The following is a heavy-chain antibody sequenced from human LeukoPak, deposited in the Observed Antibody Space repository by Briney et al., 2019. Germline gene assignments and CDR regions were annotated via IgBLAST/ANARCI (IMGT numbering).Heavy chain of an antibody. J-gene: IGHJ4*02. Sequence: PSETLSLTCTVSGGSISSSSYYWGWIRQPPGKGLEWIGSIYYSGSTYYNPSLKSRVTISVDTSKNQFSLKLSSVTAADTAVYYCARSYGYRREMATIVDYWGQGTLVTVSS. CDR1: GGSISSSSYY. D-gene: IGHD5-24*01. CDR2: IYYSGST. CDR3: ARSYGYRREMATIVDY. V-gene: IGHV4-39*07.